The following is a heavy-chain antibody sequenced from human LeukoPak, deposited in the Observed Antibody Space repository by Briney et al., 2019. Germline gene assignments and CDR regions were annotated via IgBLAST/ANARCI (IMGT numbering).Heavy chain of an antibody. J-gene: IGHJ6*03. CDR2: INHGGST. V-gene: IGHV4-34*01. CDR3: ARLFGSSTPMGV. CDR1: GGSFSGYY. D-gene: IGHD6-6*01. Sequence: KASETLSLTCAVYGGSFSGYYWSWIRQPPGKGLEWIGEINHGGSTNYNPPLKSRVTISVDTSKNQFSLKLSSVTAADTAVYYCARLFGSSTPMGVWGKGTTVTVSS.